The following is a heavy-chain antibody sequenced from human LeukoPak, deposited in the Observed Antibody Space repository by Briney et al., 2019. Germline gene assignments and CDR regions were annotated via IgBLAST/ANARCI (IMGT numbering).Heavy chain of an antibody. D-gene: IGHD3-10*01. CDR3: ARLFSGRYGEH. V-gene: IGHV4-39*01. J-gene: IGHJ1*01. Sequence: SETLSLTCTVSGGSISGGTYYWGWIRQPPGKGLEWIGAISYSGSTYYNPALKSRVTISVDTSKSQFSLRLSSVTAADTAVYYCARLFSGRYGEHWGQGALVTVSS. CDR2: ISYSGST. CDR1: GGSISGGTYY.